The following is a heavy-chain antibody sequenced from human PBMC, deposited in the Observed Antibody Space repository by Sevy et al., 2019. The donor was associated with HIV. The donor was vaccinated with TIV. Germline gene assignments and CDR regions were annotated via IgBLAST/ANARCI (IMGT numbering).Heavy chain of an antibody. Sequence: SETLSLTCTVSGGSISSYYWSWIRQPPGKGLEWIGYIYYSGSTNYNPSLKSRVTISVDTSKNQFSLKLSSVTAADTAVYYCAGVKVDYYDSSGFIPTVAFDIWGQGTMVTVSS. CDR1: GGSISSYY. J-gene: IGHJ3*02. V-gene: IGHV4-59*01. D-gene: IGHD3-22*01. CDR2: IYYSGST. CDR3: AGVKVDYYDSSGFIPTVAFDI.